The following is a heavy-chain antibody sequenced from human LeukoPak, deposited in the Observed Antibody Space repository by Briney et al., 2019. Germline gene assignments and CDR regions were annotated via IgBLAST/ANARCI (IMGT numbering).Heavy chain of an antibody. J-gene: IGHJ6*03. V-gene: IGHV1-8*03. CDR1: GYTFTSYD. Sequence: GASVKVSCKASGYTFTSYDINWVRQATGQGLEWMGWMNPNSGNTGYAQKFQGRVTITRNTSISTAYTELSSLRSEDTAVYYCARGNPYYDFWSGHYYYYYYMDVWGKGTTVTVSS. D-gene: IGHD3-3*01. CDR3: ARGNPYYDFWSGHYYYYYYMDV. CDR2: MNPNSGNT.